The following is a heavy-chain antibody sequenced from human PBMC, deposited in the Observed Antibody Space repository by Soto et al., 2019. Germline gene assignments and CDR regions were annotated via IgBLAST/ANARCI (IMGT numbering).Heavy chain of an antibody. D-gene: IGHD6-13*01. CDR3: EYSSTALDS. J-gene: IGHJ4*02. CDR2: ISGSGGST. Sequence: EVQLLESGGGLVQPGGSLRLSCAASGFTFSSYAMSWVRQAPGKGLEWVSAISGSGGSTYYADSLKGRFTISRDNSKNTLYLQLTSLRAEDTAVYCCEYSSTALDSWGQGTLVTVSS. V-gene: IGHV3-23*01. CDR1: GFTFSSYA.